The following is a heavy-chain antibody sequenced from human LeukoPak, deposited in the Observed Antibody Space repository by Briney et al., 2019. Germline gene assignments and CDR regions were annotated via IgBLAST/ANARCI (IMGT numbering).Heavy chain of an antibody. D-gene: IGHD1-26*01. Sequence: GGSLSLSCGASRFTFSRYAVMGVPQAPGEALGGVSSISGSGRSAYYADSVKRRFAISRDNSKNTLYLQTNSLTAEDTAVYYCSRAGLVGAVSLAIDYWGQGTLVTVSS. CDR2: ISGSGRSA. CDR1: RFTFSRYA. V-gene: IGHV3-23*01. J-gene: IGHJ4*02. CDR3: SRAGLVGAVSLAIDY.